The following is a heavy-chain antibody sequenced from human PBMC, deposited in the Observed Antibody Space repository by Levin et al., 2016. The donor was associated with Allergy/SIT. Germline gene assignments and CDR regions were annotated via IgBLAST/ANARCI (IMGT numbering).Heavy chain of an antibody. V-gene: IGHV3-23*01. D-gene: IGHD2-2*01. J-gene: IGHJ4*02. Sequence: GGSLRLSCAASGFTFSSYSMSWVRQAPGKGLEWLSAIGGRGDTFYADSVKGRFTISRDNSKNTLYLQMSNLRAEDTAIYYCRSGYCSSASCHRFDYWGQGTLVTVSS. CDR3: RSGYCSSASCHRFDY. CDR1: GFTFSSYS. CDR2: IGGRGDT.